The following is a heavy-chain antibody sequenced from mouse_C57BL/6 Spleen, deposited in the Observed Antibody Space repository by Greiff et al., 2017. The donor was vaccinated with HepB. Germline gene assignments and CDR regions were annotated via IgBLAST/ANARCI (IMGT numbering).Heavy chain of an antibody. V-gene: IGHV5-4*03. J-gene: IGHJ3*01. CDR2: ISDGGSYT. CDR1: GFTFSSYA. CDR3: ARGIYDGARVFAY. D-gene: IGHD2-3*01. Sequence: EVKLVESGGGLAKPGGSLKLSCAASGFTFSSYAMSWVRQTPEKRLEWVATISDGGSYTYYPDNVKGRFTISRDNAKNNLYLQMSHLKSEDTAMYYCARGIYDGARVFAYWGQGTLVTVSA.